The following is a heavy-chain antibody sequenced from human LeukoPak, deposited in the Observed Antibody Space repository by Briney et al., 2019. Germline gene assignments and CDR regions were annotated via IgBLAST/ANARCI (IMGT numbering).Heavy chain of an antibody. CDR2: ISSSGSTI. D-gene: IGHD2-15*01. J-gene: IGHJ3*02. Sequence: PGGSLRPSCAASAFTFSSYEMNWVRQAPGKGLEWVSYISSSGSTIYYADSVKGRFTISRDNAKNSLYLQMNSLRAEDTAVYYCSYCSGGSCTGAFDIWGQGTMVTVSS. V-gene: IGHV3-48*03. CDR3: SYCSGGSCTGAFDI. CDR1: AFTFSSYE.